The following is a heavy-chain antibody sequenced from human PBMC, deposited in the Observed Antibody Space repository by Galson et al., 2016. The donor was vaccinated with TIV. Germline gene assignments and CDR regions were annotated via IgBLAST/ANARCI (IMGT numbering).Heavy chain of an antibody. Sequence: TLSLTCAVSGGSIHSSAFSWTWIRQPPGKGLEWIGYIYHSGYTYYNPSLQSRVTISVDRSKNHFSLKLTSVTAADTAVYYCARGHYYDSSGYSFDFWGQGTLVTVSS. CDR1: GGSIHSSAFS. J-gene: IGHJ4*02. CDR2: IYHSGYT. D-gene: IGHD3-22*01. CDR3: ARGHYYDSSGYSFDF. V-gene: IGHV4-30-2*01.